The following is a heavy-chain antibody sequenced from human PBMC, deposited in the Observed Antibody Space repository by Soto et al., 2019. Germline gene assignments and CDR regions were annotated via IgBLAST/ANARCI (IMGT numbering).Heavy chain of an antibody. V-gene: IGHV3-9*01. CDR2: ISWNSGSI. J-gene: IGHJ4*02. CDR3: AKAGMAAAGSPFDY. CDR1: GFTFDDYA. D-gene: IGHD6-13*01. Sequence: DVQLVESGGGLVQPGRSLRLSCAASGFTFDDYAMHWVRQAPGKGLEWVSGISWNSGSIGYADSVKGRFTISRDNAKNSLYLQMNSLRAEDTALYYCAKAGMAAAGSPFDYWGQGTLVTVSS.